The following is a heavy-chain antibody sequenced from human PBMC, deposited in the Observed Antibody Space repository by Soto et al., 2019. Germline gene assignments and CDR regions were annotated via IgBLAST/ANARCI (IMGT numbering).Heavy chain of an antibody. CDR3: ASNYYDSSAYHNAFDI. J-gene: IGHJ3*02. Sequence: SVKVSCKASGGTLSSYAISWVRQAPGQGLEWMGGIIPIFGTANYAQKFQGRVTITADESTSTAYMELSSLRSEDTAVYYCASNYYDSSAYHNAFDIWGQGTMVTVSS. CDR1: GGTLSSYA. CDR2: IIPIFGTA. D-gene: IGHD3-22*01. V-gene: IGHV1-69*13.